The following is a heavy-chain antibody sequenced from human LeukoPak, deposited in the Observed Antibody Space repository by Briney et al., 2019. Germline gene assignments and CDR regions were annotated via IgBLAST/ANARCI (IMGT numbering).Heavy chain of an antibody. V-gene: IGHV1-18*01. J-gene: IGHJ4*02. D-gene: IGHD3-22*01. CDR3: ARVPRLRVYYYDSSGYLDY. Sequence: GASVKVSCKASGYTFTSYGISWVRQAPGQGLEWMGWISAYNGNTNYAQKLQGRVTMTTDTSTSTAYMELSSLRSEDTAVYYCARVPRLRVYYYDSSGYLDYWGQGTLVTVSS. CDR1: GYTFTSYG. CDR2: ISAYNGNT.